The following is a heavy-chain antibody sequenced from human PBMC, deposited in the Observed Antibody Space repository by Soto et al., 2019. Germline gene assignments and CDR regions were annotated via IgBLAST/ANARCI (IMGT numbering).Heavy chain of an antibody. Sequence: SETLSLTCTVSGGSITSYYWNWIRQPAGKGLEWIGRIYTTGSTNYNPSLKSRVAMSVDTSKNQFSLKLSSVTAADTAVYYCTRSGRQGWFDPWGQGALVTVSS. CDR1: GGSITSYY. D-gene: IGHD6-19*01. CDR2: IYTTGST. CDR3: TRSGRQGWFDP. J-gene: IGHJ5*02. V-gene: IGHV4-4*07.